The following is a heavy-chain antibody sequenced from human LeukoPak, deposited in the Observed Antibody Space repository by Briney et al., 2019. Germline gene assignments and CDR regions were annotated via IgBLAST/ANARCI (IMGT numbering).Heavy chain of an antibody. Sequence: GGPLRLSCAASGFSFSRFPVHWVRQAPGKGLEWVAVISYDGSNKYYADSVKGRFTISRDNSKNTLYLQMNSLGAEDTAVYYCARGLMGDSLDYWGQGTLVTVSS. D-gene: IGHD3-22*01. V-gene: IGHV3-30-3*01. CDR2: ISYDGSNK. J-gene: IGHJ4*02. CDR1: GFSFSRFP. CDR3: ARGLMGDSLDY.